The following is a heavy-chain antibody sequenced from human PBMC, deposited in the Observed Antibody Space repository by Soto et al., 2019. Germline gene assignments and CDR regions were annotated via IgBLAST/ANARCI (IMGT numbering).Heavy chain of an antibody. CDR3: ARGGGVGVAGSAAFDM. CDR2: INPATGAA. V-gene: IGHV1-2*02. J-gene: IGHJ3*02. Sequence: QLHLVQSGAVVKKPGASVTVSCSASGYPVTAYYMHWVRQAPGRGLEWMGGINPATGAAKYTQTFRGRGTMARDTSTRTGFMELSGLSSEDAAGFYCARGGGVGVAGSAAFDMWGQGTLVTVSS. D-gene: IGHD3-3*01. CDR1: GYPVTAYY.